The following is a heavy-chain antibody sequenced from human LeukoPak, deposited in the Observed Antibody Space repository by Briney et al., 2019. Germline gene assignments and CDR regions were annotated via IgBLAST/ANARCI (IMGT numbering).Heavy chain of an antibody. V-gene: IGHV4-59*01. CDR3: ARSGYSYGADAVDI. CDR2: VYYSGST. Sequence: SETLSLTCTVSGGSISSYYWSWIRQPPGKGLEWIGYVYYSGSTNYNPSLKSRVTISVDTSKKQFSLKLSSVTAADTAVYYCARSGYSYGADAVDIWGQGTMVTVSS. D-gene: IGHD5-18*01. CDR1: GGSISSYY. J-gene: IGHJ3*02.